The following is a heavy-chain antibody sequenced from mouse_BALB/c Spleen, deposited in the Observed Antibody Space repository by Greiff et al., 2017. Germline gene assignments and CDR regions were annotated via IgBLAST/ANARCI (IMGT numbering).Heavy chain of an antibody. Sequence: GQLQQSGAELAKPGASVKMSCKASGYTFTSYWMHWVKQRPGQGLEWIGYINPSTGYTEYNQKFKDKATLTADKSSSTAYMQLSSLTSEDSAVYYCAREEQGFAYWGQGTLVTVSA. CDR2: INPSTGYT. J-gene: IGHJ3*01. CDR1: GYTFTSYW. CDR3: AREEQGFAY. V-gene: IGHV1-7*01.